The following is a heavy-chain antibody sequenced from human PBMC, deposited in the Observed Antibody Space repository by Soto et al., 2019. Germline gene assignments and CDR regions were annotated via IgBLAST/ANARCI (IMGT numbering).Heavy chain of an antibody. CDR2: ISYDGSNK. D-gene: IGHD3-3*01. J-gene: IGHJ6*02. CDR1: GFTFSSYA. CDR3: ARDFLRSGYYRLGWYYGMDV. Sequence: GGSLRLSCAASGFTFSSYAMHWVRQAPGKGLEWVAVISYDGSNKYYADSVKGRFTISRDNSKNTLYLQMNSLRAEDTAVYYCARDFLRSGYYRLGWYYGMDVWGQGTTVTVSS. V-gene: IGHV3-30-3*01.